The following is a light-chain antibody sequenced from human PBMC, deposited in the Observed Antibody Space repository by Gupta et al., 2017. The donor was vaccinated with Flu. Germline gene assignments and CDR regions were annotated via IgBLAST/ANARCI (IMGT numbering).Light chain of an antibody. V-gene: IGLV1-44*01. J-gene: IGLJ1*01. CDR1: SSNSESNT. Sequence: QSVLTQPPSASGTPGQRVTISCSGSSSNSESNTVNWYQQLPGTAPKLLIYSNNQRPSGVPDRFSGSNSGTSASLAISGLQSEDEADYYCAAWDDSLNGYVFGTGTKVTVL. CDR3: AAWDDSLNGYV. CDR2: SNN.